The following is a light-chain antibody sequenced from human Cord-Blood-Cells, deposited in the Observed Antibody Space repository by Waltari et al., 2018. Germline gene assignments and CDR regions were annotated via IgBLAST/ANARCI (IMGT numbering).Light chain of an antibody. V-gene: IGLV2-14*03. CDR1: SSDVGGYNY. J-gene: IGLJ3*02. Sequence: QSALTQPASVSGSPGQSITISSTGTSSDVGGYNYVSWYQQHPGKAPKLMIYDVSNRPSGVSNRFSGSKSGNTASLTISGLQAEDEADYYCSSYTSSSTWVFGGETKLTVL. CDR2: DVS. CDR3: SSYTSSSTWV.